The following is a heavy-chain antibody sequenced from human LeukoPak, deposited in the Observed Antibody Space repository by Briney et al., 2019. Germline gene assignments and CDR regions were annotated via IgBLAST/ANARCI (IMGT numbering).Heavy chain of an antibody. V-gene: IGHV3-23*01. CDR3: AKATGSRRYYYYMDV. D-gene: IGHD3-10*01. J-gene: IGHJ6*03. CDR1: GFTFSSYA. Sequence: GGSLRLSCAASGFTFSSYAMSWVSQAPGKGLEWVSAISGSGGSTYYADSVKGRFTISRDNSKNTLYLQMNSLRVEDTAVYYCAKATGSRRYYYYMDVWGKGTTVTVSS. CDR2: ISGSGGST.